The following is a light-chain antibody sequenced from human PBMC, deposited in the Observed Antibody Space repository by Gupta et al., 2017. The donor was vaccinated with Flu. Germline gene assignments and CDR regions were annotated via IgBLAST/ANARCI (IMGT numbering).Light chain of an antibody. CDR2: DVS. Sequence: QSALTQPASVSGSPGQSIPISCTGTSSDVGGYDYVSWYQQHPGKAPKLMIYDVSNRPSGVSNRFSGSKSGNTASLTISGLQAEDEADYYCNSYSSSSTLIVFGGGTKLTVL. CDR3: NSYSSSSTLIV. CDR1: SSDVGGYDY. J-gene: IGLJ2*01. V-gene: IGLV2-14*03.